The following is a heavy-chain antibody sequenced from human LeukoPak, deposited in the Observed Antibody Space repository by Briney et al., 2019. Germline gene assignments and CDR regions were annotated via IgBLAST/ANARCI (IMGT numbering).Heavy chain of an antibody. CDR1: GFTFSNNY. Sequence: GGSLRLSCEASGFTFSNNYMSWVRQAPGKGLEWVSLIYSGGSTDYADSVKGRFTISRDNSKNTLYLQMNSLRAEDTAVYYCARGGDIVGTSRSAFDIWGQGTMVTVSS. CDR3: ARGGDIVGTSRSAFDI. CDR2: IYSGGST. J-gene: IGHJ3*02. V-gene: IGHV3-53*01. D-gene: IGHD1-26*01.